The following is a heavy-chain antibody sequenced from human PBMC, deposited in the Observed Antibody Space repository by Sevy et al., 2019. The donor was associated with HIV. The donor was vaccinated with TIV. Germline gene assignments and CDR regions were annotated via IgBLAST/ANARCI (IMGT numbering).Heavy chain of an antibody. J-gene: IGHJ4*02. V-gene: IGHV4-4*07. D-gene: IGHD5-18*01. CDR1: GGSISSYY. CDR2: IYTSGST. Sequence: SETLSLTCTVSGGSISSYYWSWIRQPAGKGLEWIGCIYTSGSTNYNPSLKSRVTMSVDTSKNQFSLKLSSVTAADTAVYYCAREERGYSYGVAGNFDYWGQGTLVTVSS. CDR3: AREERGYSYGVAGNFDY.